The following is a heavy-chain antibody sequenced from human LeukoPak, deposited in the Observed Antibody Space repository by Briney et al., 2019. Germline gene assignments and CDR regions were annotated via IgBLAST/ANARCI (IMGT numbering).Heavy chain of an antibody. V-gene: IGHV3-74*01. CDR2: INSDGSWT. Sequence: AGGSLRLSCAASGNYWMHWVRQAPGKGLAWVSHINSDGSWTTYVDSVKGRFTISKDNAKNMVYLQMNNLRAEDTAVYYCVSFYETYWGRGTLVTVSS. J-gene: IGHJ4*02. CDR1: GNYW. D-gene: IGHD2-2*01. CDR3: VSFYETY.